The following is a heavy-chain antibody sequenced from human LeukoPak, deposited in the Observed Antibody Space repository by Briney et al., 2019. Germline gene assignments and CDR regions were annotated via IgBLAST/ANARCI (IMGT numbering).Heavy chain of an antibody. J-gene: IGHJ5*02. CDR2: IYYSGDT. CDR3: ARSSAAEGPTHNWFGP. D-gene: IGHD6-13*01. CDR1: GGSISSRSNY. Sequence: PSGTLSLTCSVSGGSISSRSNYWGWIRQPPGKGLEWIGSIYYSGDTCYNPSLRRRVIISVDTSKNQFSLRLTSVTAADTAVYYCARSSAAEGPTHNWFGPWGQGTLVTVPS. V-gene: IGHV4-39*01.